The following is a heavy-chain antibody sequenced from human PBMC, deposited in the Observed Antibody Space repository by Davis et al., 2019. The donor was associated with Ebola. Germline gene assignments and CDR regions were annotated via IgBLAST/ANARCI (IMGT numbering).Heavy chain of an antibody. V-gene: IGHV1-69*04. CDR1: GGTFSSYA. CDR2: IIPILGIA. Sequence: SVKVSCKASGGTFSSYAISWVRQAPGQGLEWMGRIIPILGIANYAQKFQGRVTITRDTSASTAYMELSSLRSEDTAVYYCARFPVTTVDYWGQGTLVTVSS. D-gene: IGHD4-17*01. J-gene: IGHJ4*02. CDR3: ARFPVTTVDY.